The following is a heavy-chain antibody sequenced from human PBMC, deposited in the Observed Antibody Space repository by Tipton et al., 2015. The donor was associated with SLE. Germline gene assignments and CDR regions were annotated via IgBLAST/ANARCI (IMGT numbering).Heavy chain of an antibody. CDR1: GGSISNSY. CDR3: ARQGFEV. Sequence: LRLSCTVSGGSISNSYWSWIRQPAGKGLEWIGRIYFSGNTNYNPSLKSRVSMSVDTAKSQFSLKLTSVTAADTAQYYCARQGFEVWGQGTLVTV. J-gene: IGHJ4*02. CDR2: IYFSGNT. V-gene: IGHV4-4*07.